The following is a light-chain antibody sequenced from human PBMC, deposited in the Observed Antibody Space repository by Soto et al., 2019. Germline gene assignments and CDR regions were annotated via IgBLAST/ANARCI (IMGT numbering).Light chain of an antibody. V-gene: IGLV2-11*01. CDR2: DVA. J-gene: IGLJ2*01. CDR3: CSYAGNYPH. Sequence: QSALTQPRSVSGSPGQSVTISCTGTSSDVGNYNFVSWYQEHPGKAPKLIIYDVAKRPSGVPDRFSGSKSGNTASLTISGLQAEDEADYYCCSYAGNYPHFGGGTKVTVL. CDR1: SSDVGNYNF.